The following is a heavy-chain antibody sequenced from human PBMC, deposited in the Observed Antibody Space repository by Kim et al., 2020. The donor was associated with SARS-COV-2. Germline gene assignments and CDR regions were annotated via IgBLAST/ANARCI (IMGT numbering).Heavy chain of an antibody. CDR2: IVTAGDT. CDR1: GFTFSSYD. CDR3: ARGARDGYTWDY. J-gene: IGHJ4*02. D-gene: IGHD5-12*01. Sequence: GGSLRLSCAASGFTFSSYDMHWVRQVAGRGLEWVSTIVTAGDTFYPASVKGRFTISRENVKNSFYLQMNSLRAGDTAVYYCARGARDGYTWDYWGQGTLVTVSS. V-gene: IGHV3-13*01.